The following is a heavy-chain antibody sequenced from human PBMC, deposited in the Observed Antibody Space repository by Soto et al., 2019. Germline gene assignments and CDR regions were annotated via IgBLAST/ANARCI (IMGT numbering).Heavy chain of an antibody. D-gene: IGHD3-3*01. CDR2: IWYDGSNT. J-gene: IGHJ5*02. Sequence: PGGSLRLSCAASGFTFSDSGMHWVRQAPGKGLEWVAVIWYDGSNTFYADSVKGRFTISRDNSKNTLYLQMNSLRAEDTAVYYCARDKATIFGKSGFDPWGQGTLVTVSS. V-gene: IGHV3-33*01. CDR3: ARDKATIFGKSGFDP. CDR1: GFTFSDSG.